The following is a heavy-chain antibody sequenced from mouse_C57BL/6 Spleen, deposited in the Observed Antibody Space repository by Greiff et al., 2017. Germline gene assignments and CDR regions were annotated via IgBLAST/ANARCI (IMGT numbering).Heavy chain of an antibody. V-gene: IGHV1-64*01. Sequence: QVQLQQPGAELVKPGASVKLSCKASGYTFTSYWMPWVKQRPGQGLEWIGMIHPNSGSTNYNEKFKSKATLTVDKSSSTAYMQLSSLTSEDSAVYYCDRDSPLGYAMDYWGQGTSVTVSS. CDR2: IHPNSGST. D-gene: IGHD6-1*01. J-gene: IGHJ4*01. CDR3: DRDSPLGYAMDY. CDR1: GYTFTSYW.